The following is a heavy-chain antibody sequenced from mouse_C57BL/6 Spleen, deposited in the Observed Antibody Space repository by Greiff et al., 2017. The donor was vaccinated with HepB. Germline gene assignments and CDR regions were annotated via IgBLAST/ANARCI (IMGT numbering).Heavy chain of an antibody. J-gene: IGHJ1*03. CDR2: IWSGGST. V-gene: IGHV2-2*01. CDR3: ARGGVTTYFDV. Sequence: VKLMESGPGLVQPSQSLSITCTVSGFSLTSYGVHWVRQSPGKGLEWLGVIWSGGSTDYNAAFKSRLSISKDNSKSQVFFKMNSLQADDTAIYYCARGGVTTYFDVWGTGTTVTVSS. D-gene: IGHD2-2*01. CDR1: GFSLTSYG.